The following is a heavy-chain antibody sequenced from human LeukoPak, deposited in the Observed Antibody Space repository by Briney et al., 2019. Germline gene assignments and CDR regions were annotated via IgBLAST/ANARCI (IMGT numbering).Heavy chain of an antibody. CDR2: INPNSGGT. J-gene: IGHJ4*02. CDR3: ARSGTIFGVVTL. D-gene: IGHD3-3*01. Sequence: ASVKVSCKASGYTFTGYYMHWVRQAPGQGLEWMGWINPNSGGTNYAQKFQGWVTMTRDTSTSTVYMELSSLRSEDTAVYYCARSGTIFGVVTLWGQGTLVTVSS. CDR1: GYTFTGYY. V-gene: IGHV1-2*04.